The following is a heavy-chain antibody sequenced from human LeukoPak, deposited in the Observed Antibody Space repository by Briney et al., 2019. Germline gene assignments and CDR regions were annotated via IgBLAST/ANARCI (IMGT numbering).Heavy chain of an antibody. V-gene: IGHV3-21*01. CDR1: GFTFSSYS. D-gene: IGHD3-3*01. CDR3: ARATSYDFWSGYYTGYYYYYMDV. Sequence: GGSLRLSCAASGFTFSSYSMNWVRQAPGKGLEWVSSISSSSSYIYYADSVKGRFTISRDNAKNSLYLQMNSLRAEDTAVYYCARATSYDFWSGYYTGYYYYYMDVWGKGTTVTVSS. J-gene: IGHJ6*03. CDR2: ISSSSSYI.